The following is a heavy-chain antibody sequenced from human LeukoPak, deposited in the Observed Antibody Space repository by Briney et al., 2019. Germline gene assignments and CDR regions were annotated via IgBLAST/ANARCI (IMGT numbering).Heavy chain of an antibody. CDR2: IYYSGRA. D-gene: IGHD3-10*01. CDR3: SRCISMVRGVIRPPDY. Sequence: SETLSLTCGDSRGSLSRSSYHWGWIRQSPGKGMEWIGSIYYSGRAYYNPSLKSRLTISVDTSKNQFSLKLSSVTAADTAVYYCSRCISMVRGVIRPPDYWGQGTLVTVSS. V-gene: IGHV4-39*01. J-gene: IGHJ4*02. CDR1: RGSLSRSSYH.